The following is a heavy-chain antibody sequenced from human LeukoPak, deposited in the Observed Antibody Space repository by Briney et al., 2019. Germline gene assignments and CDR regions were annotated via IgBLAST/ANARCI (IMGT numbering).Heavy chain of an antibody. CDR2: IYHSGST. CDR3: ANNYYGSGSPLRWFDP. J-gene: IGHJ5*01. CDR1: GYSISSGYY. Sequence: SETLSLTCTVSGYSISSGYYWGWIRQPPGKGLEWVGSIYHSGSTYYNPSLKSRVTISVDTSKNQFSLKLSSVTAADTAVYYCANNYYGSGSPLRWFDPWGQGTLVTVSS. V-gene: IGHV4-38-2*02. D-gene: IGHD3-10*01.